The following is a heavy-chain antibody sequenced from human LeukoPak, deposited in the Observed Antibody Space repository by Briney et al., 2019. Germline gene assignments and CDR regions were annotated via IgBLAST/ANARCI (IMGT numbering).Heavy chain of an antibody. Sequence: GESQKISCKGSGYSFTSYWIGWVRQMPGKALEWMGIIYPGDSDTRYSPSFQGQVTISADKSISTAYLQWSSLKASDTAMYYCASSTYHYGSLRLPYYYYMDVWGKRTTVTVSS. V-gene: IGHV5-51*01. J-gene: IGHJ6*03. CDR1: GYSFTSYW. CDR2: IYPGDSDT. CDR3: ASSTYHYGSLRLPYYYYMDV. D-gene: IGHD3-10*01.